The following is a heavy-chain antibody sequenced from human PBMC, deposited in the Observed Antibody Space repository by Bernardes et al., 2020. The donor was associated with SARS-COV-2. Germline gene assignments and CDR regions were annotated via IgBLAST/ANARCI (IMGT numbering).Heavy chain of an antibody. J-gene: IGHJ4*02. CDR3: ARDLFSDYMGDY. D-gene: IGHD4-17*01. V-gene: IGHV1-18*01. Sequence: ASVKVSCKASGYTFTSFGIRWVRQAPEQGLEWLGWISTYNGNTNYAQKIQGRVTMTTDTSTSTAYMELRSLPSDDTAVYYCARDLFSDYMGDYCGQGTLVTGSS. CDR2: ISTYNGNT. CDR1: GYTFTSFG.